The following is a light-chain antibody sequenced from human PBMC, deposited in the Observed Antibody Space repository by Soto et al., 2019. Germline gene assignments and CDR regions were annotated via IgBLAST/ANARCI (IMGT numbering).Light chain of an antibody. Sequence: AIQMTQSPSSLSASVGDRVTITCRASQGIGTELGWYQLKPGKAPKLLVYGASTLQSGVLPRFSRSGSGTDFTLTISSLQPDDFATYYCLQDFSYPRTFGQGTKVDIK. V-gene: IGKV1-6*02. J-gene: IGKJ1*01. CDR1: QGIGTE. CDR2: GAS. CDR3: LQDFSYPRT.